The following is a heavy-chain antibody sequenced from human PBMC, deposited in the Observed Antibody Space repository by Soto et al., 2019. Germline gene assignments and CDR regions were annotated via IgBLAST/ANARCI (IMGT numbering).Heavy chain of an antibody. D-gene: IGHD5-12*01. CDR1: GGSISSGGYS. CDR2: IYHSGST. CDR3: AAGGGLPRYY. V-gene: IGHV4-30-2*01. J-gene: IGHJ4*02. Sequence: QLQLQESGSGLVKPSQTLSLTCAVSGGSISSGGYSWSWIRQPPGKGLEWIGYIYHSGSTYYNPSLKSRVTISVDRSEHQCSLNLGSVTAADTAVYYSAAGGGLPRYYWGQGTLVTVSS.